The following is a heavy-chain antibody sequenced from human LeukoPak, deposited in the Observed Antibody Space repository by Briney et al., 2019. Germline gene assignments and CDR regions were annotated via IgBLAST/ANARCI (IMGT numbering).Heavy chain of an antibody. J-gene: IGHJ1*01. CDR3: ARDGARYCSGGSCYRYFQH. CDR1: GFTFSSYA. Sequence: GGSLRLSCAASGFTFSSYAMHWVRQAPGKGLEWVAVISYDGSNKYYADSVKGRFTISRDNSKNTLYLQMNSLRAEDTAVYHCARDGARYCSGGSCYRYFQHWGQGTLVTVSS. CDR2: ISYDGSNK. D-gene: IGHD2-15*01. V-gene: IGHV3-30-3*01.